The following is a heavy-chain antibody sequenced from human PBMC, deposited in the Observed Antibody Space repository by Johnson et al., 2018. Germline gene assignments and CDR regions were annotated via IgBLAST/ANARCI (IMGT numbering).Heavy chain of an antibody. Sequence: VQLQESGGGLVQPGGSLRLSCVASGFTFRNYWMHWVRQTSGKGLVWVSRIKGDGSRTDYADSVKGRFTISRDNAKNTLYMEMNTLRVEDTAVYYCARGLGNTAMAPDGIGYWGQGTLVTVSS. CDR2: IKGDGSRT. J-gene: IGHJ4*02. CDR3: ARGLGNTAMAPDGIGY. CDR1: GFTFRNYW. V-gene: IGHV3-74*01. D-gene: IGHD5-18*01.